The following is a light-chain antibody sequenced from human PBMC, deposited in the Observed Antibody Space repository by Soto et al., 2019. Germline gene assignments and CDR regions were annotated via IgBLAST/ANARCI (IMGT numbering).Light chain of an antibody. CDR1: SSDAGGYNF. Sequence: QSALTQPPSASGSPGQSVTISCTGTSSDAGGYNFVSWYQQHPGKAPKLMISEVSQRPSGVPDRFSGSKSGNTASLTVSGLQTEDEADYYCSSYAGRDNVIFGGGTKLTVL. CDR3: SSYAGRDNVI. CDR2: EVS. J-gene: IGLJ2*01. V-gene: IGLV2-8*01.